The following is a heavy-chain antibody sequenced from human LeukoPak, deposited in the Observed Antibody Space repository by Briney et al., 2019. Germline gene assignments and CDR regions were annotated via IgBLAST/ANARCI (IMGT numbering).Heavy chain of an antibody. D-gene: IGHD4/OR15-4a*01. Sequence: KPSETLSLTCAVSGYSISSGYYWDWIRQPPGKGLEWIGSIYHSGSTYYNPSLKSRVTISVDTSKNQFSLKLSSVTAADTAVYYCARLTTPFDYRGQGTLVTVSS. CDR2: IYHSGST. J-gene: IGHJ4*02. V-gene: IGHV4-38-2*01. CDR1: GYSISSGYY. CDR3: ARLTTPFDY.